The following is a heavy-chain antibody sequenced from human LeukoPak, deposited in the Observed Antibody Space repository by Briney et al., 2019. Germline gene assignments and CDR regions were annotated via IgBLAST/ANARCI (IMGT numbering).Heavy chain of an antibody. CDR1: GYTFTSYG. D-gene: IGHD2-15*01. CDR3: ARGYCSGGSCLPRPYYFDY. Sequence: ASVKVSCKASGYTFTSYGISWVRQAPGQGLEWMGWISAYNGNTNYAQKLQGRVTMTTDTFTSTAYMELRSLRSDDTAVYYCARGYCSGGSCLPRPYYFDYWGQGTLVTVSS. J-gene: IGHJ4*02. CDR2: ISAYNGNT. V-gene: IGHV1-18*01.